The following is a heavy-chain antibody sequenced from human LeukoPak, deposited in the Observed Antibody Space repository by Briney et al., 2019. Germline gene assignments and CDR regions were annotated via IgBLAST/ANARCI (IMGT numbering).Heavy chain of an antibody. V-gene: IGHV3-23*01. CDR1: EFTFNTYA. CDR3: AKDQRDNILTTYPYIFWDY. CDR2: ISGSGGNT. D-gene: IGHD3-9*01. Sequence: GGSLRLSCAASEFTFNTYAMSWVRQAPGKGLEWVSSISGSGGNTYYADSVKGRSTISRDNSKNTLYLQMNSLRAEDTAVYYCAKDQRDNILTTYPYIFWDYWGQGTLVTVSS. J-gene: IGHJ4*02.